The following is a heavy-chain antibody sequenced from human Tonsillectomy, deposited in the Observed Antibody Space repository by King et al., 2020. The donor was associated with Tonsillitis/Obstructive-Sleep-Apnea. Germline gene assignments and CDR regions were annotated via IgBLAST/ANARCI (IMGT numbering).Heavy chain of an antibody. D-gene: IGHD3-10*01. CDR3: AKAPRSAYYYGSGSLFDY. V-gene: IGHV3-23*04. CDR1: GFTFSSYA. Sequence: VQLVESGGGLVQPGGSLRLSCAASGFTFSSYAMSWVRQAPGKGLEWVSVICGGGGNKYYADSVKGRFTISRDNSKNTLYLQIDSLRAEDTAVYYCAKAPRSAYYYGSGSLFDYWGQGSLVTVSS. J-gene: IGHJ4*02. CDR2: ICGGGGNK.